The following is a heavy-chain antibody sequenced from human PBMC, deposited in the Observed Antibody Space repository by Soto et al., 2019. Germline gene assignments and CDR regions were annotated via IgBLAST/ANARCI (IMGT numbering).Heavy chain of an antibody. J-gene: IGHJ4*02. CDR1: GFTFTNYG. V-gene: IGHV1-18*01. Sequence: QVQLVQSGPEMKKPGASVKVSCKGSGFTFTNYGFNWVRQAPGQGLEWVGWVNAANGYTRSAQKFQDRLIMTTDSATDTAYMEVRGLGPDDTALYYCAKGRSIAVPEGSWGQGTLVIVSS. CDR2: VNAANGYT. D-gene: IGHD6-19*01. CDR3: AKGRSIAVPEGS.